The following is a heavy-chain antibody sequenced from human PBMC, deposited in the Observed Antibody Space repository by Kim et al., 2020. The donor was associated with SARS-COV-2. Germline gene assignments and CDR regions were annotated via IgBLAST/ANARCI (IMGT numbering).Heavy chain of an antibody. J-gene: IGHJ4*02. D-gene: IGHD2-2*01. CDR2: ISSNGGST. CDR1: GFTFSSYA. V-gene: IGHV3-64D*06. Sequence: GGSLRLSCSASGFTFSSYAMHWVRQAPGKGLEYVSAISSNGGSTYYADSVKGRFTISRDNSKNTLYLQMSSLRAEDTAVYYCVKAGRSGGYCSSTSCPYWGQGTLVTVSS. CDR3: VKAGRSGGYCSSTSCPY.